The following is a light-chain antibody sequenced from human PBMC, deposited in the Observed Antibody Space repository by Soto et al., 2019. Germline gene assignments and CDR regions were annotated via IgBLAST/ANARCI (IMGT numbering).Light chain of an antibody. V-gene: IGKV3-15*01. CDR2: GAS. CDR3: QQYNNWPPIT. CDR1: QSVSSD. J-gene: IGKJ5*01. Sequence: IVMTQSPATLSVSPGERASLSCRASQSVSSDLAWYQQKPGQAPRLFIYGASTRATGIPARFSGSGSGTEFTLTISSLQSEDFAVYYCQQYNNWPPITFGQGTRLEIK.